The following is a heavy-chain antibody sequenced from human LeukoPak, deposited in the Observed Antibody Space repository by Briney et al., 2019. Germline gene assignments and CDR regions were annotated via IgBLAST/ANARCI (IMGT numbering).Heavy chain of an antibody. CDR3: ARRLGYSSRWYRGDWFDP. D-gene: IGHD6-13*01. CDR2: IYYSGST. V-gene: IGHV4-59*01. CDR1: GGSISSYY. J-gene: IGHJ5*02. Sequence: SETLSLTCTVSGGSISSYYWSWIRQSLGKGLEWIGYIYYSGSTNYNPSLKSRVTISVDTSKNQFSLKLSSVTAADTAVYYCARRLGYSSRWYRGDWFDPWGQGTLVTVSS.